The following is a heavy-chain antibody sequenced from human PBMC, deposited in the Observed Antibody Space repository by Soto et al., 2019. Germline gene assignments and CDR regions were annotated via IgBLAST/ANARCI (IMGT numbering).Heavy chain of an antibody. CDR2: ISYDGSNN. CDR3: ARVHSSGWYASDY. Sequence: QVQLVESGGGVVQPGRSLTLSCAASGFTFSTYALHWVRQAPGKGLEWVAVISYDGSNNYYADSVKGRFTISRDNSNNSLYLQMSSLSAEDTAVYYCARVHSSGWYASDYWGQGTLVTVSS. CDR1: GFTFSTYA. J-gene: IGHJ4*02. V-gene: IGHV3-30-3*01. D-gene: IGHD6-19*01.